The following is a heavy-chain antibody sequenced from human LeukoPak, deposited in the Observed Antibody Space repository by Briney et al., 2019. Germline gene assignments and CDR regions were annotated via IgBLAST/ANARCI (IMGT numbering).Heavy chain of an antibody. CDR2: INPDGRDT. Sequence: GGSLRLSCVVSGFAFNRCWMNWVRQAPGKGLEWVAHINPDGRDTYYVDSVKGRFTISRDNAQNSMYLQMNSLRVEDTAVYYCTSWGDTTAEYFQRWGQGTLVTVSS. D-gene: IGHD2-21*02. J-gene: IGHJ1*01. CDR1: GFAFNRCW. V-gene: IGHV3-7*01. CDR3: TSWGDTTAEYFQR.